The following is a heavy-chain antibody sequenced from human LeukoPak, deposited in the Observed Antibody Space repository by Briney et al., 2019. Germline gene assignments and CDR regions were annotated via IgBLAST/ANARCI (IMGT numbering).Heavy chain of an antibody. V-gene: IGHV4-59*08. Sequence: NPPETLSLTCTVSGGSMSPYHWGWIRQPPGKGLEWTGYIYYSGSTNYNPSLKSRVTISVDTSKNQFSLKLSSVTAADTAIYYCARAVSGRFDYWGQGTLVTVSS. J-gene: IGHJ4*02. CDR1: GGSMSPYH. CDR3: ARAVSGRFDY. CDR2: IYYSGST. D-gene: IGHD6-19*01.